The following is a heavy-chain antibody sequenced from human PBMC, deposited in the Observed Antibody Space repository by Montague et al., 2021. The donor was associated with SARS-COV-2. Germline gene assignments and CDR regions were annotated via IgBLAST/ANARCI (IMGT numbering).Heavy chain of an antibody. CDR3: ARDSRLNCFYY. D-gene: IGHD1-1*01. CDR1: GGTAITDTHY. CDR2: VSYSGST. J-gene: IGHJ4*02. Sequence: SESLSLTCSASGGTAITDTHYWGWVRHSPGKGLEWLGSVSYSGSTYYNPSFKSRVAVSLDTSRTQCSLRLNSLTAADAAVYYCARDSRLNCFYYWGRGILVAVSS. V-gene: IGHV4-39*07.